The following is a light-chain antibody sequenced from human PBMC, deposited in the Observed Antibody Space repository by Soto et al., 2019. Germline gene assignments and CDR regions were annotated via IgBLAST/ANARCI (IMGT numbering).Light chain of an antibody. J-gene: IGKJ1*01. V-gene: IGKV3-20*01. CDR3: QQYGSSPWT. CDR1: QTVSGSH. CDR2: GVS. Sequence: EIGLTQSPGTLSLSPGERATLSCRASQTVSGSHLAWYQQKRGQAPRLLIYGVSSRATGIPDRFSGSGSGTDFTLTISRREPEDFAVYYCQQYGSSPWTFGQGAKVEI.